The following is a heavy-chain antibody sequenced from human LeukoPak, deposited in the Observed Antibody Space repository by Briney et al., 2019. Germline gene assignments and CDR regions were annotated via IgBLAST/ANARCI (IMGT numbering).Heavy chain of an antibody. CDR3: AKDIVGGGDDY. D-gene: IGHD2-21*02. V-gene: IGHV3-7*01. CDR2: MKQDGTEK. Sequence: GGSLRLSCAASGFTFTTYWMSWVRQAPGKGLEWVANMKQDGTEKYYVGSVKGRFTISRDNARNSLELQMNSLRVEDTAVYYCAKDIVGGGDDYWGQGTLVIVSS. CDR1: GFTFTTYW. J-gene: IGHJ4*02.